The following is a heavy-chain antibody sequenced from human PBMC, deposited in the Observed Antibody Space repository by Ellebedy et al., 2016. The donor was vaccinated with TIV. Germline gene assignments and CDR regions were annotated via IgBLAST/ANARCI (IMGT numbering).Heavy chain of an antibody. CDR3: ARRGNYLGDAFDI. J-gene: IGHJ3*02. CDR2: ITGRADNT. V-gene: IGHV3-23*01. Sequence: GGSLRLSXAASGFTFRDYAMSWVRQAPGKGLEWVSGITGRADNTSYADSVKGRFTISRDNSKNSLFLQMDSLRDDDTAVYYCARRGNYLGDAFDIWGQGAMVIVSS. D-gene: IGHD1-26*01. CDR1: GFTFRDYA.